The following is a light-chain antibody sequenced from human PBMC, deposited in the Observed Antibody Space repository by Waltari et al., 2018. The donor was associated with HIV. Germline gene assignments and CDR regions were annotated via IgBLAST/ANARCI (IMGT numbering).Light chain of an antibody. CDR3: QQYNYWPPYT. CDR2: GAS. J-gene: IGKJ2*01. CDR1: QTVIGN. Sequence: EIVMTQSPATLSVSPGERATLSCRASQTVIGNLAWYQQKPGQAPRLLVYGASARAAGVPARFTGSGSGTEFTLTISTMQSEDVAVYYCQQYNYWPPYTFGQGNKLEIK. V-gene: IGKV3-15*01.